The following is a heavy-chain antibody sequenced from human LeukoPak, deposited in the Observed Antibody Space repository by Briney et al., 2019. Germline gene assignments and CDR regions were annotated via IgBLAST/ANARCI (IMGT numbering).Heavy chain of an antibody. CDR1: GFTFSSYA. D-gene: IGHD1-20*01. CDR3: ARDPVVTGTTDGNWFDP. CDR2: ISYDGSNK. J-gene: IGHJ5*02. Sequence: GRSLRLSCAASGFTFSSYAMHWVRQAPGKGLGWVAVISYDGSNKYYADSVKGRFTISRDNSKNTLYLQMNSLRAEDTAVYYCARDPVVTGTTDGNWFDPWGQGTLVTVSS. V-gene: IGHV3-30*04.